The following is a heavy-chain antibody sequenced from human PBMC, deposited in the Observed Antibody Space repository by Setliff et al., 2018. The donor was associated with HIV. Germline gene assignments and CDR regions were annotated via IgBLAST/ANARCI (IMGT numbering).Heavy chain of an antibody. CDR3: ARGLGRGSGAYYNPPGY. J-gene: IGHJ4*02. D-gene: IGHD3-10*01. CDR1: GGSFSGYY. Sequence: SETLSLTCAFNGGSFSGYYWMWIRQSPGEGLEWIGEINHSGNTNYNPSLKSRVTMSGDTSKNHFSLNLTYVTAADKAVYFCARGLGRGSGAYYNPPGYWGPGTLVTVSS. V-gene: IGHV4-34*01. CDR2: INHSGNT.